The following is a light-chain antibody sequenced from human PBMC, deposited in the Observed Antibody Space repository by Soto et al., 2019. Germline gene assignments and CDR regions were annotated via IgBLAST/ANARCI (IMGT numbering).Light chain of an antibody. Sequence: QSALTQPASVSGSPGQSITISCTGTSSDVGGYYSVSWYQQHPGKAPKLMIYDVTNRPSGVSNRFSGSKSGNTASLTVSGLQAVDEADYYCSSYTSSSTDVFGTGTKLTVL. J-gene: IGLJ1*01. CDR1: SSDVGGYYS. CDR3: SSYTSSSTDV. CDR2: DVT. V-gene: IGLV2-14*01.